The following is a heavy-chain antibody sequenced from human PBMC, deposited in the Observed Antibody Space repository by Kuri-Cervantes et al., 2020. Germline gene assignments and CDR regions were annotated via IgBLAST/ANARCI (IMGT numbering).Heavy chain of an antibody. Sequence: SVKVSCKASGGTFSSYAISWVRQAPGQGLEWMGGIIPIFGTANYAQKFQGRVTITADESTSTAYMELNSLRAEDTAVYYCARDAPYYEAYYFDYWGQGTLVTVSS. CDR2: IIPIFGTA. V-gene: IGHV1-69*13. J-gene: IGHJ4*02. CDR1: GGTFSSYA. CDR3: ARDAPYYEAYYFDY. D-gene: IGHD3-3*01.